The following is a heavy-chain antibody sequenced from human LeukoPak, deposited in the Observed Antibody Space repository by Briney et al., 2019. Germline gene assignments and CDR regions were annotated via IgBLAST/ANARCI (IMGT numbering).Heavy chain of an antibody. D-gene: IGHD2-15*01. CDR2: IKEDGSEI. J-gene: IGHJ3*02. Sequence: GGSLRLSCAASGFTFSNYWMSWVRQAPGKGLEWVANIKEDGSEIYYVDSVKGRFTISRDNAKNLLYLQMNSLRAEDTAVYYCARVSGYAFDIWGQGTMVTVSS. CDR3: ARVSGYAFDI. CDR1: GFTFSNYW. V-gene: IGHV3-7*05.